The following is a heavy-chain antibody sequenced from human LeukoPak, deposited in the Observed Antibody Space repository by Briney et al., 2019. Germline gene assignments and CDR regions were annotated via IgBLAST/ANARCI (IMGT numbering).Heavy chain of an antibody. V-gene: IGHV1-2*02. CDR2: INPNSGGT. CDR3: GRDLRGKSYGYHYYYYMDV. D-gene: IGHD5-18*01. J-gene: IGHJ6*03. CDR1: GYTFTGYY. Sequence: ASVKVSCKASGYTFTGYYMHWVRQAPGQGLEWMGWINPNSGGTNYAQKFQGRVTMTRDTSVSTAYMELSRLRSDDTAVYNCGRDLRGKSYGYHYYYYMDVWGEETTVTVSS.